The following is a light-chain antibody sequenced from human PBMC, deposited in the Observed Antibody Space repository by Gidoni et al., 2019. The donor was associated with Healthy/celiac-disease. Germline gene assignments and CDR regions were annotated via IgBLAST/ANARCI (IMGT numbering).Light chain of an antibody. V-gene: IGLV2-23*02. CDR2: EVS. Sequence: SALTQPASVSGSPGQAITISCTGTSSDVGSYNLVSWYQQHPGKAPKLMIYEVSKRPSGVSNRFSGSKSGNTASLTISGLQAEDEADYSCCSYAGSSTWVFGGGTKLTVL. CDR3: CSYAGSSTWV. CDR1: SSDVGSYNL. J-gene: IGLJ3*02.